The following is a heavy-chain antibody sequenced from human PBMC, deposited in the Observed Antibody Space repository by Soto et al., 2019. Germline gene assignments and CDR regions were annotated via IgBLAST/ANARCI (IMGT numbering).Heavy chain of an antibody. CDR3: ARGGSPAGSCYFGCWADP. CDR1: GYTFTSYA. J-gene: IGHJ5*02. CDR2: INAGNGNT. Sequence: ASVKVSCKASGYTFTSYAMHWVRQAPGQRLEWMGWINAGNGNTKYSQKFQGRVTITRDTSASTAYMELSSLRSEDTAVYYCARGGSPAGSCYFGCWADPWGQGTPVTVSS. D-gene: IGHD2-15*01. V-gene: IGHV1-3*01.